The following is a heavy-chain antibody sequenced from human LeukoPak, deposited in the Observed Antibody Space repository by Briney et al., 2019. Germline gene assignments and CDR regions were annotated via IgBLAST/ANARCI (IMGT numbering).Heavy chain of an antibody. CDR3: ARSPYYYYMDV. CDR2: ISSNGGST. CDR1: GFTFSSYG. V-gene: IGHV3-64*01. Sequence: GGSLRLSCAASGFTFSSYGMHWVRQAPGKGLEDVSAISSNGGSTYYANSVKGRFTISRDNSKNTLYLQMGSLRAEDMAVYYCARSPYYYYMDVWGKGTTVTVSS. J-gene: IGHJ6*03.